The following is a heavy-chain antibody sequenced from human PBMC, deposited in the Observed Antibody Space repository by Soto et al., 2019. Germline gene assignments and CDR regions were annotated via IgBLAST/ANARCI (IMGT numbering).Heavy chain of an antibody. J-gene: IGHJ4*02. CDR3: ARAKLRCLEWLSLPLGYFDY. CDR1: GYTFTIYG. D-gene: IGHD3-3*01. CDR2: ISAYNGNT. V-gene: IGHV1-18*04. Sequence: ASVKVSCKASGYTFTIYGISCVLQAPLQWLEWMGWISAYNGNTNYAQKLQGRVTMTTDTSTSTAYMELRSLRSDDTAVYYCARAKLRCLEWLSLPLGYFDYWGQGTLVTVSS.